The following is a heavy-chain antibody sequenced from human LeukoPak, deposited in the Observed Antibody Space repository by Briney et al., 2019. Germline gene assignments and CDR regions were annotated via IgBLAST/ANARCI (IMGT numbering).Heavy chain of an antibody. V-gene: IGHV1-2*02. J-gene: IGHJ4*02. Sequence: ASVKVSCEASVYIFSVYYAHWVRQAPGRGFEWMGWISRYSGATKLAQKFQGRVTLTRGTAISTAYVELSTLASDDTGVYFCVSWAGGNSDVAPFDYWGQGTLVIVSS. CDR3: VSWAGGNSDVAPFDY. D-gene: IGHD2-21*01. CDR2: ISRYSGAT. CDR1: VYIFSVYY.